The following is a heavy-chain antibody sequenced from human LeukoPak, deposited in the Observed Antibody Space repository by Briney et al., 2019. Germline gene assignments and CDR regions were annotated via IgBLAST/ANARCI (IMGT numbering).Heavy chain of an antibody. V-gene: IGHV3-21*01. J-gene: IGHJ3*02. CDR2: ISSSSSYI. D-gene: IGHD6-13*01. CDR3: ARVALAGNAFDI. CDR1: GFTFSSYS. Sequence: PGGSLRLSCAASGFTFSSYSVNWVRQAPGKGLEWVSSISSSSSYIYYADSVKGRFTISRDNAKNSLYLQMNSLRAEDTAVYYCARVALAGNAFDIWGQGTMVTVSS.